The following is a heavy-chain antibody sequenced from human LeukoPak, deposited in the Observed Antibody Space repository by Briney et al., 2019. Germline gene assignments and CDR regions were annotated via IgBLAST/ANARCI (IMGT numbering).Heavy chain of an antibody. CDR3: ARDYGDYGEEDYYYYYMDV. J-gene: IGHJ6*03. CDR1: GFTFSSYW. CDR2: INSDGSST. V-gene: IGHV3-74*01. Sequence: GGSLRLSCAASGFTFSSYWMHWVRHAPGKGLVWVSRINSDGSSTSYADSVKGRFTISRDNAKNTLYLQMNSLRAEDTAVYYCARDYGDYGEEDYYYYYMDVWGKGTTVTVSS. D-gene: IGHD4-17*01.